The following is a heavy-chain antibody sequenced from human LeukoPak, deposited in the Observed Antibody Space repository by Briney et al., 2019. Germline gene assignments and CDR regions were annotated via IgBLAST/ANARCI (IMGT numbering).Heavy chain of an antibody. CDR3: AKVAAAGSDYYFYYMDV. V-gene: IGHV3-30*02. D-gene: IGHD6-13*01. Sequence: PGGSLRLSCAASGFTFSSYGMHWVRQAPGKGLEWVAFIRYDGSSKDYADSVKGRFTISRDNSKNTLYLQMNSLRAEDTAVYYCAKVAAAGSDYYFYYMDVWGKGTTVTVSS. CDR1: GFTFSSYG. CDR2: IRYDGSSK. J-gene: IGHJ6*03.